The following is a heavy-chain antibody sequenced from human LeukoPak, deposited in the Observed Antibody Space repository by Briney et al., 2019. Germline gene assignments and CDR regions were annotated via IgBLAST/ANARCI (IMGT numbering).Heavy chain of an antibody. J-gene: IGHJ4*02. D-gene: IGHD3-22*01. Sequence: AETLSLTCTVSGGSISSYYWSWIRQPAGKAPEWIGRIHSSGIINYNPPLKSRVTISLDYSNNQVSLKLNYVTAADTAVYYCVRDEANSGYPDYWGQGTLATVYS. V-gene: IGHV4-4*07. CDR3: VRDEANSGYPDY. CDR1: GGSISSYY. CDR2: IHSSGII.